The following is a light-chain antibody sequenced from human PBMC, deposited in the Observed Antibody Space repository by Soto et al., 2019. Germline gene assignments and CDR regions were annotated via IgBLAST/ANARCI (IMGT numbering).Light chain of an antibody. Sequence: DIQMTQSPSTLSSCVGDIFTITCRASQSISSWLAWYQQKPGKAPKLLIYDASNLETGVPSRLSGSGSGTDFALTITSLQAEDFATYYCQQLRLYPSTFGGGTKVDIK. J-gene: IGKJ4*01. CDR3: QQLRLYPST. CDR1: QSISSW. V-gene: IGKV1-5*01. CDR2: DAS.